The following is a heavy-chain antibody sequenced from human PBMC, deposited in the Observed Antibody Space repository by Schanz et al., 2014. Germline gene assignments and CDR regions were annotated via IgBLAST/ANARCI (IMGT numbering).Heavy chain of an antibody. CDR2: MNESHSTI. D-gene: IGHD5-12*01. J-gene: IGHJ4*02. CDR1: GFTFSTSA. Sequence: EVQLLESGGGLVQPGGSLRLSCAASGFTFSTSAMSWVRQVPGKGLEWVSAMNESHSTIYYADSVRGRFTISRDNAENTLFLQMNSLRAEDTAVYYCARKVVATIGGYYDNWGQGTLVIVSS. V-gene: IGHV3-23*01. CDR3: ARKVVATIGGYYDN.